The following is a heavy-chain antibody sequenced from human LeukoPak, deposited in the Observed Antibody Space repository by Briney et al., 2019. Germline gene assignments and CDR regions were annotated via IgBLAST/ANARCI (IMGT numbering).Heavy chain of an antibody. V-gene: IGHV1-69*04. Sequence: GASVKVSCKASGGTFSSYAISWVRQAPGQGLDWMGRIIPIFGIANYAQKFQGRVTITADKSTSTAYMELSSLRSEDTAVYYCARAYSSGLINYWGQGTLVTVSS. CDR3: ARAYSSGLINY. J-gene: IGHJ4*02. D-gene: IGHD3-22*01. CDR2: IIPIFGIA. CDR1: GGTFSSYA.